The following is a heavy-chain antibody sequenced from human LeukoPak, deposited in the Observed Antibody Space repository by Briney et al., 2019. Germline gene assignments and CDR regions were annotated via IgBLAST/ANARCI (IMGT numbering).Heavy chain of an antibody. J-gene: IGHJ5*02. D-gene: IGHD3-3*01. CDR2: IDPSDSYT. Sequence: GESLRISCKGSGYSFTSCWISWVRQMPGKGLEWMGRIDPSDSYTNYSPSFQGHVTISADKSISTAYLQWSSLKASDTAMYYCARQPMEWNWFDPWGQGTLVTVSS. V-gene: IGHV5-10-1*01. CDR3: ARQPMEWNWFDP. CDR1: GYSFTSCW.